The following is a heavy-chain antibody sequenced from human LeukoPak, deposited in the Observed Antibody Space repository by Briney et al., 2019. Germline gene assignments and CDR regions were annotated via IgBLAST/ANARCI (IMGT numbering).Heavy chain of an antibody. CDR2: IKQDGSEQ. J-gene: IGHJ4*02. CDR1: GFTFSSYW. CDR3: ARVGYCSTTACPGDY. V-gene: IGHV3-7*01. D-gene: IGHD2-2*01. Sequence: GGSLRLSRAASGFTFSSYWMSWVRQAPGNGLEWVANIKQDGSEQYYVDSVKGRFTISRDNSKNSLYLQMNSLRAEDTAVYYCARVGYCSTTACPGDYWGQGTLVTVSS.